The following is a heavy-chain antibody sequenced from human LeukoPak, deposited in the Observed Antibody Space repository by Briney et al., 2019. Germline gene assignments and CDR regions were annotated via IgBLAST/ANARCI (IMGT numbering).Heavy chain of an antibody. D-gene: IGHD3-16*01. CDR2: INHNGNVN. Sequence: GGSLRLSCAASGFTFSAYWMSWVRQAPGKGLEWVASINHNGNVNYYVDSVKGRFTISRDNAKNSLYLQMSNLRAEDTAVYFCARGGGLDVWGQGATVTVSS. CDR1: GFTFSAYW. CDR3: ARGGGLDV. J-gene: IGHJ6*02. V-gene: IGHV3-7*03.